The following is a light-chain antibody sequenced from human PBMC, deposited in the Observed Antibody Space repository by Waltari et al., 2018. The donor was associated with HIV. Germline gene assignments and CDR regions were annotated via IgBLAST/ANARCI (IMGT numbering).Light chain of an antibody. Sequence: DIQMTQSPSSLSASVGDRVTITCRASQGIRNDLAWYQQKPGTVPKRLIYAASSLQTGVPSRFSGSGSGTEFTLTISSVHPEDFATYYCVQYKRYPLTFGGGTKVEVK. J-gene: IGKJ4*01. V-gene: IGKV1-17*01. CDR1: QGIRND. CDR2: AAS. CDR3: VQYKRYPLT.